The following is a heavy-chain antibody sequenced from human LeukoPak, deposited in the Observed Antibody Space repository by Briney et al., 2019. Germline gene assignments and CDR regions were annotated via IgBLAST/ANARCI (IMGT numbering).Heavy chain of an antibody. V-gene: IGHV3-30*02. CDR3: ATATYYYASGSQYRFHY. CDR1: GFTFRNYG. Sequence: PGGSLRLSCAASGFTFRNYGMHWVRQAPGKGLEWVAFVPYDGSNKDYTDSVKGRFTISRDNSENSLYLQMNSLRAEDTAVYYCATATYYYASGSQYRFHYWGQGTLVTVSS. J-gene: IGHJ4*02. CDR2: VPYDGSNK. D-gene: IGHD3-10*01.